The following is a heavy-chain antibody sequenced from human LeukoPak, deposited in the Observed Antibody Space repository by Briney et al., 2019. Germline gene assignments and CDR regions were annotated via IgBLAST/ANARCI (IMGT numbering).Heavy chain of an antibody. CDR1: GGSISSYY. CDR3: ARDSAYDSSGYYYLYAFDI. J-gene: IGHJ3*02. D-gene: IGHD3-22*01. CDR2: IFYSGST. Sequence: PSETLSLTCAVSGGSISSYYGSWIRQPPGKGRECLGYIFYSGSTNYNPSLKSRVTISVDTSKNQFSLKLSSVTAADTAVYYCARDSAYDSSGYYYLYAFDIWGQGTMVTVSS. V-gene: IGHV4-59*01.